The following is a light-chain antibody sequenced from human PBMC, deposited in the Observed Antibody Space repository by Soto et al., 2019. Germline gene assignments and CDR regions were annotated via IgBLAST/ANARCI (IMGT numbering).Light chain of an antibody. CDR3: QQTYDTYT. V-gene: IGKV1-39*01. Sequence: DVQMTQSPSSVSASVGDKVTITCRAGHNINTYLNWYQQKPGKAPKLLIYAASSLQSGVPSRFSGSGSGTDFTLTISSLQAEDSATYYCQQTYDTYTFGPGTKL. CDR1: HNINTY. J-gene: IGKJ2*01. CDR2: AAS.